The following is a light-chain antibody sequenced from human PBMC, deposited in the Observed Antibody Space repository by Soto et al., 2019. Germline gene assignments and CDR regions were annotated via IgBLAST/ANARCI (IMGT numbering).Light chain of an antibody. V-gene: IGKV3-20*01. CDR3: QQYGSSPLT. J-gene: IGKJ4*01. CDR1: QNVYAY. Sequence: EIELPQSPATLSLSPGERATLSCRASQNVYAYVAWYQQKPGQAPRLLIYDASSRATGVPDRFSGSGSGTDFTLTISRLEPEDFAVYYCQQYGSSPLTFGGGTKVDIK. CDR2: DAS.